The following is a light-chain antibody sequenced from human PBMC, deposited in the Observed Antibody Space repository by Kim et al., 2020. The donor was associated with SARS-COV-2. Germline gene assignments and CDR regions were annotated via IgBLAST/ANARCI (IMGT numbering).Light chain of an antibody. J-gene: IGKJ4*01. Sequence: EIVLTQSPGTLSLSPGERATLSCRASQSVSSSYLAWYQQKPGQAPRLLIFGASSRATGIPDRFSGSGSVTDFTLTISRLEPEDFAVYYCQQHAASPPLTFGGGTKVDIK. CDR1: QSVSSSY. V-gene: IGKV3-20*01. CDR2: GAS. CDR3: QQHAASPPLT.